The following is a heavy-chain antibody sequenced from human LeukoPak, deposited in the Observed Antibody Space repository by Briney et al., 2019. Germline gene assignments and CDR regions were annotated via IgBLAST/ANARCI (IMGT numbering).Heavy chain of an antibody. V-gene: IGHV4-39*07. CDR2: IYYSGST. CDR3: ARDRWGSSIAPNWFDP. Sequence: SETLSLTCTVSGGSISSSSYYWGWIRQPPGKGLEWIGSIYYSGSTYYNPSLKSRVTISVDTSKNQFSLKLSSVTAADTAVYYCARDRWGSSIAPNWFDPWGQGTLVTVSS. D-gene: IGHD6-6*01. CDR1: GGSISSSSYY. J-gene: IGHJ5*02.